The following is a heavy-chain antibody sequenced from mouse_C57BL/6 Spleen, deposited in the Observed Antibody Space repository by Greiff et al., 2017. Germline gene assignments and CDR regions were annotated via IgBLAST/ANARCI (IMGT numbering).Heavy chain of an antibody. J-gene: IGHJ2*01. CDR3: ARSFDVYQYYFDY. CDR1: GYAFSSYW. D-gene: IGHD1-2*01. Sequence: VQLQQSGAELVKPGASVKISCKASGYAFSSYWMNWVKQRPGKGLEWIGQIYPGDGDTNYNGKFKGKATLTADKSSSTAYMQRSSLTSEDSAVYFYARSFDVYQYYFDYWGQGTTLTVSS. V-gene: IGHV1-80*01. CDR2: IYPGDGDT.